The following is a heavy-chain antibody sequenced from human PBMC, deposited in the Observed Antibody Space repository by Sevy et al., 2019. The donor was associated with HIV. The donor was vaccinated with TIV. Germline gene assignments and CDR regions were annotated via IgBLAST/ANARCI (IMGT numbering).Heavy chain of an antibody. J-gene: IGHJ3*02. Sequence: GGSLRLSCAASGFTVSSNYMSWVRQAPGKGLEWVSVIYSGGSTYYADSVKGRFTISRDKSKNTLYLQMNSLKAEDTAVYYCARVLDYYGSGFGAFDIWGQGTMVTVSS. CDR3: ARVLDYYGSGFGAFDI. D-gene: IGHD3-10*01. CDR2: IYSGGST. V-gene: IGHV3-53*01. CDR1: GFTVSSNY.